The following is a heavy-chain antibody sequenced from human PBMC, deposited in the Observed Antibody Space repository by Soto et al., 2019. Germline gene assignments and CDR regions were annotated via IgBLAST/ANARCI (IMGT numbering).Heavy chain of an antibody. CDR1: GFTFRSYA. CDR3: ASEHYYDSSGYTVNY. D-gene: IGHD3-22*01. J-gene: IGHJ4*02. Sequence: EVQLLESGGGLVQPGGSLRLSCAASGFTFRSYAMSWVRQAPGKGLEWVSAMSGSGGSTYYADSVKGRFTISRDNSKNTLYLQMNSLRAEDTAVYYCASEHYYDSSGYTVNYWGQGTLVTVSS. CDR2: MSGSGGST. V-gene: IGHV3-23*01.